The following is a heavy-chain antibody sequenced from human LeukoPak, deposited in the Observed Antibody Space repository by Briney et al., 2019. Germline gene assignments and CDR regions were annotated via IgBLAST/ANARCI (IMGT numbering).Heavy chain of an antibody. CDR1: GYTFTDYY. V-gene: IGHV1-2*02. CDR2: INPNSGGT. Sequence: ASVKVSCKASGYTFTDYYMHWVRQAPGQGLEWVGWINPNSGGTDYAQKFQGTVTMTRDTSISTAYMELSGLRSDDTAVYYCARVLEANSGRDYFDYWGQGTLVTVSS. CDR3: ARVLEANSGRDYFDY. D-gene: IGHD3-10*01. J-gene: IGHJ4*02.